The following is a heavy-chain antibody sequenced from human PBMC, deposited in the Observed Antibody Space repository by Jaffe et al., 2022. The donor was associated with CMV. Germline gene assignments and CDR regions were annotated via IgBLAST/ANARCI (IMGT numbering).Heavy chain of an antibody. Sequence: QVTLRESGPALVKPTQTLTLTCAFSGFSLNTEGMCVSWIRQPPGKALEWLARVDWDDDKFYSTSLKTRLTVSTDTAKNQVVLRLANLDPQDTATYYCARSTDFYNYYMDVWGKGTTVTVSS. CDR3: ARSTDFYNYYMDV. J-gene: IGHJ6*03. V-gene: IGHV2-70*17. CDR2: VDWDDDK. CDR1: GFSLNTEGMC.